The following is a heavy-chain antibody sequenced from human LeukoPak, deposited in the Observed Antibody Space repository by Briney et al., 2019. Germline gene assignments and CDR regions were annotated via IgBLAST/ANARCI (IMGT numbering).Heavy chain of an antibody. J-gene: IGHJ4*02. CDR1: GASISSYY. V-gene: IGHV4-4*07. D-gene: IGHD3/OR15-3a*01. CDR2: IYASGNT. CDR3: ARCFWTGNDY. Sequence: SETLSLTCSVSGASISSYYWTWIRQPAGKGLEWIGHIYASGNTDYNPSLKSRVTMSVDTSKNQFSLKLSSVTAADTAVYYCARCFWTGNDYWGQGTLVTVSS.